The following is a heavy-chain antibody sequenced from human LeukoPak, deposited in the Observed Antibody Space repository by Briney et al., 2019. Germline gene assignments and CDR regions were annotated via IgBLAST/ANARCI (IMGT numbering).Heavy chain of an antibody. CDR1: GYTFTSYD. J-gene: IGHJ6*03. Sequence: APVKVSCKASGYTFTSYDINWVRQATGQGLEWMGSMNPNSGNTGYAQKFQGRVTMTRNTSISTAYMELSSLRSEDTAVYYCARAVVPAAIRYYYYYMDVWGKGTTVTVSS. V-gene: IGHV1-8*01. CDR2: MNPNSGNT. CDR3: ARAVVPAAIRYYYYYMDV. D-gene: IGHD2-2*02.